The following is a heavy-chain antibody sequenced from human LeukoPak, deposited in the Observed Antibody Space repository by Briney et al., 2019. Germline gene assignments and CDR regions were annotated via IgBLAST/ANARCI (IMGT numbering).Heavy chain of an antibody. J-gene: IGHJ4*02. CDR2: IRYDGSNK. CDR3: ARARFLEWLLFFDY. V-gene: IGHV3-30*02. Sequence: GGSLRLSCAASGFTFSSYGMHWVRQAPGKGLEWVAFIRYDGSNKYYADSVKGRFTISRDNSKNTLYLQMNSLRAEDTAVYYCARARFLEWLLFFDYWGQGTLVTVSS. D-gene: IGHD3-3*01. CDR1: GFTFSSYG.